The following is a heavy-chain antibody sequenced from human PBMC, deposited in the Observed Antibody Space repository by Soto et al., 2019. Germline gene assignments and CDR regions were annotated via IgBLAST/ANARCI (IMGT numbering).Heavy chain of an antibody. V-gene: IGHV4-59*01. CDR1: GGSISSYY. CDR3: ATGAFCCSGVSCYSRHYYYYYYMDV. CDR2: IYYSGST. J-gene: IGHJ6*03. Sequence: SETLSLTCTVSGGSISSYYWSWIRQPPGKGLEWIGYIYYSGSTNYNPSLKSRVTISVDTSKNQFSLKLSSVTAADTAVYYCATGAFCCSGVSCYSRHYYYYYYMDVWGKGTTVTVSS. D-gene: IGHD2-15*01.